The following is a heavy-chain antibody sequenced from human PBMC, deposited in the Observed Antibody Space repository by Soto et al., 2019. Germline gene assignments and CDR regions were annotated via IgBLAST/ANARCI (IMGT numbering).Heavy chain of an antibody. V-gene: IGHV1-18*04. J-gene: IGHJ6*02. Sequence: ASVKVSCKASGYTFTSYGISWVRQAPGQGLEWMGWISAYNGNTNYAQKLQGRVTMTTDTSTSTAYMELRSLRSDDTAVYYCARDTGSGSHFSRYYYGVDVWGQGTTVTVSS. CDR1: GYTFTSYG. CDR3: ARDTGSGSHFSRYYYGVDV. CDR2: ISAYNGNT. D-gene: IGHD3-10*01.